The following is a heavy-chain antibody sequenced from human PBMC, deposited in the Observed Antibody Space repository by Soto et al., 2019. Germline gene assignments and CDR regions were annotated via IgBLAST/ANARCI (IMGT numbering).Heavy chain of an antibody. J-gene: IGHJ4*02. CDR2: IYYSGST. CDR1: GGSISSYY. D-gene: IGHD6-6*01. Sequence: SETLSLTCTFSGGSISSYYWSLIRQPPGKGLEWIGYIYYSGSTNYNPSLKSRVTISVDTSKNQFSLKLSSVTAADTAVYYCARDSVVGPWDSSSYRYFDYWGQGTLVTVSS. CDR3: ARDSVVGPWDSSSYRYFDY. V-gene: IGHV4-59*01.